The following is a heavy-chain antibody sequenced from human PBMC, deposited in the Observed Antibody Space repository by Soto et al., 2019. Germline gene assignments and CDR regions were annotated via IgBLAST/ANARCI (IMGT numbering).Heavy chain of an antibody. CDR2: INWNGGST. V-gene: IGHV3-20*01. D-gene: IGHD3-9*01. CDR3: ARAGLPDYDILTGPTSPHYYYYYYMDV. CDR1: GFTFDDYG. Sequence: GGSLRLSCAASGFTFDDYGMSWVRQAPGKGLEWVSGINWNGGSTGYADSVKGRFTISRDNAKDSLYLQMNSLRAEDTALYHCARAGLPDYDILTGPTSPHYYYYYYMDVWGKGTTVTVSS. J-gene: IGHJ6*03.